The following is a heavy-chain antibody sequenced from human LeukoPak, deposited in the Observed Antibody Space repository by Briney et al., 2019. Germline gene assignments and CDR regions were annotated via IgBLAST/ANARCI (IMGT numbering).Heavy chain of an antibody. CDR3: ARGLLVSGYGLFDY. J-gene: IGHJ4*02. CDR1: GCTFTDYY. Sequence: ASVKVSCKASGCTFTDYYIHWVRQAPGVGLEWMGWMNPSSGGTNYAQKFQGRVTMTRDTSISTAYMELSTLRSDDTAVYYCARGLLVSGYGLFDYWGQGTLVTVSS. D-gene: IGHD5-12*01. V-gene: IGHV1-2*02. CDR2: MNPSSGGT.